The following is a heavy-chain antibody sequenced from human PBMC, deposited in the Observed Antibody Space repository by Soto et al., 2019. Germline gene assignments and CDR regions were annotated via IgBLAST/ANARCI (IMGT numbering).Heavy chain of an antibody. CDR1: GFTFSSYA. V-gene: IGHV3-64*01. D-gene: IGHD5-18*01. J-gene: IGHJ4*02. Sequence: EVQLVESGGGLVQPGGSLRLSCAASGFTFSSYAMHWVRQAPGKGLEYVSAISSNGGSTYYANSVKGRFTISRDNSNNTLYLQMGSLRAEDMAVYYCARDVRRGYSYGFPFYWGQGTLVTVSS. CDR3: ARDVRRGYSYGFPFY. CDR2: ISSNGGST.